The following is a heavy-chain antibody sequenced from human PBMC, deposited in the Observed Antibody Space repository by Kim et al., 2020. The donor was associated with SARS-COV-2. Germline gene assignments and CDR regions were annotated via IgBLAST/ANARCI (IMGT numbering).Heavy chain of an antibody. CDR3: ARVSSPRLQGRYCSGGSCLHTEPDFDY. CDR1: GYTFTGYY. J-gene: IGHJ4*02. V-gene: IGHV1-2*02. D-gene: IGHD2-15*01. CDR2: INPNSGGT. Sequence: ASVKVSCKASGYTFTGYYMHWVRQAPGQGLEWMGWINPNSGGTNYAQKFQGRVTMTRDTSISTAYMELSRLRSDDTAVYYCARVSSPRLQGRYCSGGSCLHTEPDFDYWGQGTLVTVSS.